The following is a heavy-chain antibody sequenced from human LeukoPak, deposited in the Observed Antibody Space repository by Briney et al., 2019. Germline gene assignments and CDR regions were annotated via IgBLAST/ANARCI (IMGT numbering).Heavy chain of an antibody. V-gene: IGHV1-69*04. D-gene: IGHD5-24*01. J-gene: IGHJ5*02. CDR2: IIPILGIA. CDR1: GGTFSSYA. Sequence: ASVKVSCKASGGTFSSYAISWVRQAPGQGLEWMGRIIPILGIANYAQKFQGRVTITADKSTSTAYMELSSLRSEDTAVYYCARVPILSRDGYSPSHPWGQGTLVTVSS. CDR3: ARVPILSRDGYSPSHP.